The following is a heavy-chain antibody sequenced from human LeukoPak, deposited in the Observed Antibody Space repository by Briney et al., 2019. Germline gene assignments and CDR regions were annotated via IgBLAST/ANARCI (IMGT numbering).Heavy chain of an antibody. D-gene: IGHD1-26*01. V-gene: IGHV4-59*01. Sequence: SETLSLTCTVSGGSISTYYWNWIRQPPGKGLEWIGNIYYSGSTNYNPSLQSRVIISLDTSKNRFSLNLSSVTAADTAVYFCPRADSSGSFRNWFDPWGQGTLVTVSS. CDR1: GGSISTYY. CDR3: PRADSSGSFRNWFDP. J-gene: IGHJ5*02. CDR2: IYYSGST.